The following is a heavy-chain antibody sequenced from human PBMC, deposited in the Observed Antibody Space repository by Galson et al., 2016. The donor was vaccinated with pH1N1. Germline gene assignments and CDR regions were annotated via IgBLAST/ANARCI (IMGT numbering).Heavy chain of an antibody. CDR2: IYYSGST. V-gene: IGHV4-31*02. D-gene: IGHD4-17*01. CDR3: ARSSYGDYVHWFDP. J-gene: IGHJ5*02. Sequence: HPGKGLEWIGYIYYSGSTYYNPSLKSRVSISVYTSKNQFSLKLSSVTAADTAVYYCARSSYGDYVHWFDPWGQGTLVTVSS.